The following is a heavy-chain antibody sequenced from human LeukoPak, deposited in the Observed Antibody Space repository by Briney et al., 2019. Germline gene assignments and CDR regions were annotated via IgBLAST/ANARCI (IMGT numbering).Heavy chain of an antibody. V-gene: IGHV1-69*04. CDR3: ARDWGWLQSEGYGMDV. CDR1: GGTFSSHA. CDR2: IISILGIA. Sequence: GASVKVSCKASGGTFSSHAIRWVRQAPGQGLEWMGRIISILGIANYPQKFQGRVTITADKSTSTAYMELSSLRTEDTAVDYCARDWGWLQSEGYGMDVWGQGTTVTVSS. J-gene: IGHJ6*02. D-gene: IGHD5-24*01.